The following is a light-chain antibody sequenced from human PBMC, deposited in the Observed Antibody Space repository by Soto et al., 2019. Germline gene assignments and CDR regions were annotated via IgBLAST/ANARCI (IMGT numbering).Light chain of an antibody. CDR1: QSVSSSY. CDR3: QQYGSSGT. J-gene: IGKJ1*01. Sequence: EIVLTQSPGTLSLFPGERATLSCRASQSVSSSYLAWYQQKPGQAPRLLIYGASSRATGIPDRFSGSGSGTDLTLTISRLGPEDFAVYYCQQYGSSGTFGQGTKVDIK. V-gene: IGKV3-20*01. CDR2: GAS.